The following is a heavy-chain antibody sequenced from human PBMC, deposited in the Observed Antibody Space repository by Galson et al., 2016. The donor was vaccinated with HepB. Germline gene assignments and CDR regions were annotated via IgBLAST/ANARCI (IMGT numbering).Heavy chain of an antibody. Sequence: SLRLSCAASGFTFSSYGMHWVRQAPGKGLEWVAMIWIDGSNKYYVDSVKGRFTISRDNSKTTRYLEMNSLRAEDTAVYYCAREGSGGFDYWGQGTLVTVSS. CDR2: IWIDGSNK. D-gene: IGHD4-23*01. CDR3: AREGSGGFDY. CDR1: GFTFSSYG. J-gene: IGHJ4*02. V-gene: IGHV3-33*01.